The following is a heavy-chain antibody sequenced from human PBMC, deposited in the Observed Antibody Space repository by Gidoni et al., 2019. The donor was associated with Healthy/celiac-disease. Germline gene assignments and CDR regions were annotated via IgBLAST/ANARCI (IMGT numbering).Heavy chain of an antibody. Sequence: QVQMQESGAGLVKPSETLSLTCKVSGGSISSYYWSWIRQPRGKGLEWGGYIDYSGSTNYNPSLKSRVTRSVDTSKNQFSLKLSSVTAADTAVYYCAMPNDTAGAFDIWGQGTMVTVSS. J-gene: IGHJ3*02. D-gene: IGHD1-1*01. CDR2: IDYSGST. V-gene: IGHV4-59*08. CDR3: AMPNDTAGAFDI. CDR1: GGSISSYY.